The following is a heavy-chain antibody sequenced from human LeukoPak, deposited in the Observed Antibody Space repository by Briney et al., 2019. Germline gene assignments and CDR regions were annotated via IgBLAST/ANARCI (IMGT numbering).Heavy chain of an antibody. D-gene: IGHD3-10*01. Sequence: PGGSLRLSCAASGFTVSSNYMSWVRQAPGKGLEWVSVIYSGGTYYADSVKGRFTISRDTSRNTVYLQLNNLRADDTAVYYCARELGKVLWFGELPQNWFDPWGQGTLVTVSS. CDR2: IYSGGT. V-gene: IGHV3-53*01. CDR1: GFTVSSNY. J-gene: IGHJ5*02. CDR3: ARELGKVLWFGELPQNWFDP.